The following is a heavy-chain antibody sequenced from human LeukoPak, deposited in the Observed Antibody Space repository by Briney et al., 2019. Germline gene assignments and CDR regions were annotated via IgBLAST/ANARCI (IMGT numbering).Heavy chain of an antibody. J-gene: IGHJ4*02. V-gene: IGHV3-74*01. CDR3: ARDSHSGSSCDY. D-gene: IGHD1-26*01. Sequence: GGTLSLSCAASGFTFSSYWMHWGRHAPGKGLVWVSSINSDGSSTSYADSVKSRFTISRDNAKNTLYLQMSSLRAEDTAVYYCARDSHSGSSCDYWGQGTLVTVSS. CDR1: GFTFSSYW. CDR2: INSDGSST.